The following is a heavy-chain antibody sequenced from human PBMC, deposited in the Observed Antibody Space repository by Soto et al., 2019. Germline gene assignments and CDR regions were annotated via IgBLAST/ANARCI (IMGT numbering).Heavy chain of an antibody. V-gene: IGHV3-21*01. Sequence: GGSLRLSCAASGFTFSSYSMNWVRQAPGKGLEWVSSISSSSSYIYYADSVKGRFTISRDNAKNSLYLQMNSLRAEDTAVYYCARDYGLSKPPAVRGYYGMDVWGQGTTVTVSS. CDR3: ARDYGLSKPPAVRGYYGMDV. CDR2: ISSSSSYI. D-gene: IGHD3-10*01. J-gene: IGHJ6*02. CDR1: GFTFSSYS.